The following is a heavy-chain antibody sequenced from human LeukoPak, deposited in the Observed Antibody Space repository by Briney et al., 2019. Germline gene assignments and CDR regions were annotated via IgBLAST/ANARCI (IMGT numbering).Heavy chain of an antibody. CDR3: ARESWSYASKFHY. D-gene: IGHD3-16*01. CDR2: IYTSGST. Sequence: PSETLSLTCTVSGGSISSGSYYWSWIRQPAGKGLEWIGRIYTSGSTNCNPSLKSRVTMSVDTSKNQFSLKLSSVTAADTAVYYCARESWSYASKFHYWGQGTLVTVSS. CDR1: GGSISSGSYY. J-gene: IGHJ4*02. V-gene: IGHV4-61*02.